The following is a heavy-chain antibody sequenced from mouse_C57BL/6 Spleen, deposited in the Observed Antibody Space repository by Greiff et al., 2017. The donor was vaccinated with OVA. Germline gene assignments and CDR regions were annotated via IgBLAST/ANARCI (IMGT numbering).Heavy chain of an antibody. CDR3: AREDEYDASYAMDY. J-gene: IGHJ4*01. D-gene: IGHD2-4*01. Sequence: DVQLVESGGGLVKPGGSLKLSCAASGFTFSSYTMSWVRQTPEKRLEWVATISGGGGNTYYPDSVKGRFTISRDNAKNTLYLQMSSLRSEDTALYYCAREDEYDASYAMDYWGQGTSVTVSS. CDR2: ISGGGGNT. CDR1: GFTFSSYT. V-gene: IGHV5-9*01.